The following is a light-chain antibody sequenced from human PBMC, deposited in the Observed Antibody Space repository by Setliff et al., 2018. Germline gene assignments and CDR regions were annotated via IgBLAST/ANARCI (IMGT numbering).Light chain of an antibody. CDR2: DVN. Sequence: QSVLAQPASVSGSPGQSITISCTGTSSDVGGYNYVSWYQQHPGKAPKLMIYDVNKRPSGVSNRFSGSKSGNTASLTISGLQAEDEADYYCSSYTSSGTYVFGTGTKVTVL. V-gene: IGLV2-14*01. CDR3: SSYTSSGTYV. CDR1: SSDVGGYNY. J-gene: IGLJ1*01.